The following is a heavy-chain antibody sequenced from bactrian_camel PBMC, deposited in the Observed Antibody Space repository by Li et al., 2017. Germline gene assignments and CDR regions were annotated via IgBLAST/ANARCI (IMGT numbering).Heavy chain of an antibody. D-gene: IGHD4*01. V-gene: IGHV3S53*01. CDR2: VDSAGRT. J-gene: IGHJ4*01. CDR1: GYSITTYC. Sequence: HVQLVESGGGSVQTGGSLRLSCAVSGYSITTYCLAWFRQAPGKEREGIATVDSAGRTTYADSVKGRFTISRDNAKNTVYLQMNSLKSEDTALYYCATHFGIAIMSAYGCWGQGTQVTVS. CDR3: ATHFGIAIMSAYGC.